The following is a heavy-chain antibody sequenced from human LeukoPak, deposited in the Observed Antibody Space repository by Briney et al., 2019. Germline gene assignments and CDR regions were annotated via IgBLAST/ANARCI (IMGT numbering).Heavy chain of an antibody. CDR3: ARTVRGYTYYYYYMDV. CDR2: ISSSSSTI. D-gene: IGHD2-2*02. CDR1: GFTFSSYS. Sequence: PGGSLRLSCAASGFTFSSYSMNWVRQAPGKGLEWVSYISSSSSTIYYADSVKGRFTISRDNSKNTLYLQMNSLRAEDTAVYYCARTVRGYTYYYYYMDVWGKGTTVTVSS. V-gene: IGHV3-48*01. J-gene: IGHJ6*03.